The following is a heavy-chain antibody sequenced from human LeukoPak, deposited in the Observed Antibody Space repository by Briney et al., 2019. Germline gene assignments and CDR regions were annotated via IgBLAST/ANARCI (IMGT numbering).Heavy chain of an antibody. J-gene: IGHJ4*02. D-gene: IGHD1/OR15-1a*01. CDR1: GFTFNNYA. V-gene: IGHV3-64*01. CDR2: ISSGGRTT. Sequence: PGGSLRLSCVTSGFTFNNYAIHWVRQAPGKGLEYVSAISSGGRTTYYANSVQGRITIPRDNSNNTVYLQMGSLRAEDMAVYYCARGQTMHPDYFDYWGQGTRVSVSS. CDR3: ARGQTMHPDYFDY.